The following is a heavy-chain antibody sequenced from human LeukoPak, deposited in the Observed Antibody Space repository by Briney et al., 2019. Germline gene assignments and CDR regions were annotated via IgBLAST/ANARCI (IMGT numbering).Heavy chain of an antibody. CDR3: AKGAADLGPIAVAGTNFDY. Sequence: GGSLRLSCAASGFTFSSYAMSWVRQAPGKGLEWVSAISGSGGSTYYADSVKGRFTISRDNSKNTLYLQMNSLRAEDTAVYYCAKGAADLGPIAVAGTNFDYWGQGTLVTVSS. V-gene: IGHV3-23*01. CDR1: GFTFSSYA. D-gene: IGHD6-19*01. J-gene: IGHJ4*02. CDR2: ISGSGGST.